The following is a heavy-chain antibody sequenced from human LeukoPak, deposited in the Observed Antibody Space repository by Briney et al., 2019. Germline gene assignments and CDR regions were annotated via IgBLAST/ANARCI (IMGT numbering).Heavy chain of an antibody. Sequence: SETLSLTCTASGVSISSYYWSWIRQPPGKGLEWIAYLFYSGSTDYNPSLESRVTISVDTSKHQFSLKLRSVTAADTAVYYCATVAVIRGVTYFDYWGQGTLVTVSS. CDR1: GVSISSYY. D-gene: IGHD3-10*01. V-gene: IGHV4-59*01. CDR3: ATVAVIRGVTYFDY. CDR2: LFYSGST. J-gene: IGHJ4*02.